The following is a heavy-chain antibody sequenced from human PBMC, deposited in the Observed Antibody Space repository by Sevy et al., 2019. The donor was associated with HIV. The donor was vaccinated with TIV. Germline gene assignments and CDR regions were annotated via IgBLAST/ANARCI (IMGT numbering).Heavy chain of an antibody. Sequence: GGSLRLSCAASGFTFSSYAMHWVRQAPGKGLEWVAVISYDGSNKYYADSLKGRFTISRDNSKNTLYLQMNSLRAEDTAVYYCARGPFIAAAGTVYFDYWGQGTLVTVSS. V-gene: IGHV3-30-3*01. J-gene: IGHJ4*02. CDR3: ARGPFIAAAGTVYFDY. D-gene: IGHD6-13*01. CDR2: ISYDGSNK. CDR1: GFTFSSYA.